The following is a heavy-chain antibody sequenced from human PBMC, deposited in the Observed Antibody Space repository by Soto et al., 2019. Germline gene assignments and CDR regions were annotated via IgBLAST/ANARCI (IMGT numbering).Heavy chain of an antibody. D-gene: IGHD3-16*01. CDR2: VYHNTNT. CDR3: ARRERYYGSSGWFDP. Sequence: QLHLQESGPGLVRPSETLSLTCTVSGGSINDFAYYWGWIRQPPGKGLEWIGTVYHNTNTYYNPSLKSRVTISVDTAKNQFSLNLRSVTAADTAIYFCARRERYYGSSGWFDPWGQGALVTVSS. V-gene: IGHV4-39*01. CDR1: GGSINDFAYY. J-gene: IGHJ5*02.